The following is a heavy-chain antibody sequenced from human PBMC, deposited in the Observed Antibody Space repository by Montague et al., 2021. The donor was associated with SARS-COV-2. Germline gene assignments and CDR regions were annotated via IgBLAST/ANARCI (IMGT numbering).Heavy chain of an antibody. Sequence: SETLSLTCAVSGGSISSSNWWSWVRQPPGKRLEWIGGIYHSGSTNYKPSLKSRVTISVDKSKNQFSLKLSSVTAADTAVYYCARDRRSWFPPYYYGMDVWGQGTTVTVSS. CDR2: IYHSGST. CDR3: ARDRRSWFPPYYYGMDV. D-gene: IGHD6-13*01. V-gene: IGHV4-4*02. CDR1: GGSISSSNW. J-gene: IGHJ6*02.